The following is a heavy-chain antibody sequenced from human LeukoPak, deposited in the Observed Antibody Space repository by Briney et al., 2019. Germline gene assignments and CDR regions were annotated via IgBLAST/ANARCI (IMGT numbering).Heavy chain of an antibody. D-gene: IGHD1-26*01. V-gene: IGHV3-23*01. CDR1: GFTLSTYW. CDR3: AKVRSATGMTTTYFDY. Sequence: GGSLRLSCAASGFTLSTYWMTWVRQAPGKGLEWVSSIGGSGVNTYYADSLKGRFSISRDNSQNTLYLQMGSLRVEDTAIFYCAKVRSATGMTTTYFDYWGQGTLVTVSS. CDR2: IGGSGVNT. J-gene: IGHJ4*02.